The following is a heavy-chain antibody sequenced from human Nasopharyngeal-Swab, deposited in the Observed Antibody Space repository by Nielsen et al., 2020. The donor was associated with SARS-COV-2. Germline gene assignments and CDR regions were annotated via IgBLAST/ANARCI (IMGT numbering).Heavy chain of an antibody. D-gene: IGHD6-6*01. CDR3: ARASGQLDRGFDY. CDR1: GGSISSSSYY. Sequence: SETLSLTCTVSGGSISSSSYYWGWFRQPPGQGLEWIGSIYYSVSTYNNPLLKSQVTISVDTSKNQFSLKLSSVTAADTAVYYCARASGQLDRGFDYWGQGTLVTVS. J-gene: IGHJ4*02. V-gene: IGHV4-39*07. CDR2: IYYSVST.